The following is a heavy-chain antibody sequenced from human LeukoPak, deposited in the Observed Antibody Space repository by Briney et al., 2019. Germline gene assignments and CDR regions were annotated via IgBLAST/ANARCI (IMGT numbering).Heavy chain of an antibody. V-gene: IGHV4-4*09. Sequence: SETLSLTCTVSGGSISSDYWSWIRQLPGKGLEWIGYIYASGSTNFNPSLKSRVTMSVDTSKNQFSPKLSSVTAADTAVYYCARGQTFDYWGQGTLVTVSS. J-gene: IGHJ4*02. CDR2: IYASGST. CDR3: ARGQTFDY. CDR1: GGSISSDY.